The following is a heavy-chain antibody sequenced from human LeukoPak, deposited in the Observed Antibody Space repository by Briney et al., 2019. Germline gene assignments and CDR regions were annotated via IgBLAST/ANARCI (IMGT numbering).Heavy chain of an antibody. Sequence: PGGSLRLSCAAPGFTVSSNYMSWVRQAPGKGLEWVSVIYSGGSTYYADSVKGRFTISRDNSKNTLYLQMNSLRAEDTAVYYCARETYYYDSSGYGSAFDIWGQGTMVTVSS. CDR1: GFTVSSNY. V-gene: IGHV3-53*01. J-gene: IGHJ3*02. CDR2: IYSGGST. D-gene: IGHD3-22*01. CDR3: ARETYYYDSSGYGSAFDI.